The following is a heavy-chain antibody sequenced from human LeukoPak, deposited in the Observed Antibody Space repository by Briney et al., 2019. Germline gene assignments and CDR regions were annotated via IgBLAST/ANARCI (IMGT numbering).Heavy chain of an antibody. D-gene: IGHD1-1*01. Sequence: SETLSLTCTVSSGSMSRDHFYWAWIRHTPGKGLEWIGSISYDGTSHYSPSLKGRLTFSIDTSNSQMSLQLTSVTAADTAVYFCARNDVWVDNFFDPWGQGTLVTVSS. CDR1: SGSMSRDHFY. CDR2: ISYDGTS. J-gene: IGHJ5*02. V-gene: IGHV4-39*07. CDR3: ARNDVWVDNFFDP.